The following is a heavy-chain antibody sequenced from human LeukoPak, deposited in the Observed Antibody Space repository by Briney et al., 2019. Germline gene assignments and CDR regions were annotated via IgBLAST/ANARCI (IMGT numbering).Heavy chain of an antibody. Sequence: SQTLSLTCAISGDSVYSNSAAWTWIRQPPWRGVEWLGWTYDRSKWYNDYAVSVKSRITINPDTSKNQFSLQLNSVTPEDTAVYYCARANLLCKSRIAAAGTCWFDPWGQGTLVTVSS. CDR2: TYDRSKWYN. J-gene: IGHJ5*02. CDR3: ARANLLCKSRIAAAGTCWFDP. V-gene: IGHV6-1*01. CDR1: GDSVYSNSAA. D-gene: IGHD6-13*01.